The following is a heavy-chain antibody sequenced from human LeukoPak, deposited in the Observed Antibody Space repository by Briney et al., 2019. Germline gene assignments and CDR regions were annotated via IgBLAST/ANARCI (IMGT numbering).Heavy chain of an antibody. V-gene: IGHV1-2*02. CDR2: INPNSGGT. D-gene: IGHD6-19*01. J-gene: IGHJ4*02. Sequence: ASVKVSCKASGFTFTDYYMRWVRQAPGQGPEWMGWINPNSGGTNFAQKFQGRVTMTRDTSISTAYMEVTRLISDDTAVYYCASGINYNSGWYGSFDYWGQGTLVTVSS. CDR1: GFTFTDYY. CDR3: ASGINYNSGWYGSFDY.